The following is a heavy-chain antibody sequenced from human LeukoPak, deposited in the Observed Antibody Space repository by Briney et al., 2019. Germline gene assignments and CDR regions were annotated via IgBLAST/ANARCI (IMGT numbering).Heavy chain of an antibody. CDR3: ARIGGITYFDS. CDR2: FYTSGSP. J-gene: IGHJ4*02. D-gene: IGHD3-16*01. Sequence: KPSETLSLTCSVSGGYIGSYFWTWIRQPAGKELEWIGRFYTSGSPNYNPSLQSRVTMSVDTSKNQFSLMLSSVSPADTAVYYCARIGGITYFDSWGQGTVVTVSP. CDR1: GGYIGSYF. V-gene: IGHV4-4*07.